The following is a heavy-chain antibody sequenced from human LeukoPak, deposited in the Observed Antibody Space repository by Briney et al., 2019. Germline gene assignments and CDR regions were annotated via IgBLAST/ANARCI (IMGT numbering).Heavy chain of an antibody. V-gene: IGHV4-59*01. D-gene: IGHD3-16*01. CDR2: IYNSEST. CDR3: ARVFWGQLHAFDF. J-gene: IGHJ3*01. Sequence: SETLSLTCTVSGASLWRYYWSWVWEPPGEGLGRIGYIYNSESTNYNPSLKSRVTISIDTSKNQFSLNLSSVTAADTAVYYCARVFWGQLHAFDFWGQGAMVTVSS. CDR1: GASLWRYY.